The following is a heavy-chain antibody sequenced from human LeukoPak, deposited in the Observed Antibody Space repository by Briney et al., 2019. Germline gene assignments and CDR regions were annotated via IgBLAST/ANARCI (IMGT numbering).Heavy chain of an antibody. Sequence: GGSLRLSCAASGFTFSGYAMSWVRQAPGKGLEWVSGISGSGGSTDYADSVKGRFTISRDNSKNTLYLQMNSLRAEDTAVYYCAKVLVSMVRGAFDYWGQGTLVTVSS. CDR2: ISGSGGST. CDR1: GFTFSGYA. CDR3: AKVLVSMVRGAFDY. V-gene: IGHV3-23*01. D-gene: IGHD3-10*01. J-gene: IGHJ4*02.